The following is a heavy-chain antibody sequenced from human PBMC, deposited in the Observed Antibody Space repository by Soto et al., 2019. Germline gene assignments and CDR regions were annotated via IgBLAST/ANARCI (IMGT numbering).Heavy chain of an antibody. D-gene: IGHD3-22*01. Sequence: QVQLQESGPGLVKPSQTLSLTCTVSGGSISSGGYYWSWIRQHPGKGLEWIGYIYYSGSTYYNPSLKSRVTISVDTSKNQFSLKLSSVTAADTAVYYCARVDDSSGYYPGWFDPWGQGTLVTVSS. V-gene: IGHV4-31*03. CDR3: ARVDDSSGYYPGWFDP. CDR2: IYYSGST. J-gene: IGHJ5*02. CDR1: GGSISSGGYY.